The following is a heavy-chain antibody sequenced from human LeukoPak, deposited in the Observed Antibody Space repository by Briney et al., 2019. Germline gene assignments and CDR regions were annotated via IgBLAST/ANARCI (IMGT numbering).Heavy chain of an antibody. CDR2: IYYSGST. J-gene: IGHJ3*02. D-gene: IGHD3-10*01. Sequence: PSETLSLTCTVSGGSISSSSYYWGWIRQPPGKGLEWIGSIYYSGSTYYNPSLKSRVTISVDTSKNQFSLKLSSVTAADTAVYYCARVTYYYGSGSYYNDWRSAFDIWGQGTMVTVSS. V-gene: IGHV4-39*07. CDR1: GGSISSSSYY. CDR3: ARVTYYYGSGSYYNDWRSAFDI.